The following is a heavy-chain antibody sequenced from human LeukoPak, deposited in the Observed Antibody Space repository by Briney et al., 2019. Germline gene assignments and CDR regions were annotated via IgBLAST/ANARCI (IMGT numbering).Heavy chain of an antibody. CDR1: GGTFSSYA. J-gene: IGHJ1*01. D-gene: IGHD6-13*01. CDR3: ARVRDQYSSSWYWFFQH. Sequence: SVKVSCKASGGTFSSYAISWVRQAPGQGLEWMGGIIPIFGTANYAQKFQGRVTITAHESTSTTYMELSSLRSEDTAVYYCARVRDQYSSSWYWFFQHWGQGTLVTVSS. CDR2: IIPIFGTA. V-gene: IGHV1-69*01.